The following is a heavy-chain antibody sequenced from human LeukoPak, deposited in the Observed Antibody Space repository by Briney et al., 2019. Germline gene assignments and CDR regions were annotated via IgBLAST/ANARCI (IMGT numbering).Heavy chain of an antibody. CDR1: GFTFSNYA. V-gene: IGHV3-23*01. D-gene: IGHD3-22*01. CDR2: ISGSGGSP. J-gene: IGHJ4*02. Sequence: PGGSLRLSCAASGFTFSNYAMSWVPQAPGKGLEWVSAISGSGGSPYYVDSVKGRFTISRDNSKNTLHLQMNSLRAEDTAVYYCAKSRARREGSSGSIDYWGQGTLVTVSS. CDR3: AKSRARREGSSGSIDY.